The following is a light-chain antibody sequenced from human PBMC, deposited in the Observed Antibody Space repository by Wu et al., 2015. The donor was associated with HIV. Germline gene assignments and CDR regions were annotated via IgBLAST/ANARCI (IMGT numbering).Light chain of an antibody. CDR3: QQYNNWPPGVPKFT. J-gene: IGKJ4*01. CDR1: QSVSSN. V-gene: IGKV3-15*01. CDR2: GAS. Sequence: EIVMTQSPATLSVSPGERATLSCRASQSVSSNLAWYQQKPGQAPRLLIYGASTRATGIPARFSGSGSGTEFTLTISSLQSEDFAVYYCQQYNNWPPGVPKFTFGGGTKVEIK.